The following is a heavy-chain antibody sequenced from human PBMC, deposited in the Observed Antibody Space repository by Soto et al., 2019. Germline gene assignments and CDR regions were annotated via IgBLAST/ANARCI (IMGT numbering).Heavy chain of an antibody. CDR1: GDSINNSHW. Sequence: QVQLQASGPGLVQPSGTLSLTCAVSGDSINNSHWWSWVRQTPGKGLEWIGETYHSGTTNYNPSLKTRVTISIDKSKNQFSLQMNSVTAADTAVYYCAREVNSSPARGPTGFDSWGQGTLVTVSS. J-gene: IGHJ5*01. CDR2: TYHSGTT. CDR3: AREVNSSPARGPTGFDS. V-gene: IGHV4-4*02. D-gene: IGHD6-13*01.